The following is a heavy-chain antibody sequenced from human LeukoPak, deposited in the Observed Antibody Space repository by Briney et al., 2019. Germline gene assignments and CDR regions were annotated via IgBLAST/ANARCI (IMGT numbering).Heavy chain of an antibody. J-gene: IGHJ4*02. Sequence: PSETLSLTCSVSGSSFNSYYWSWIRQPAGKGLEWIGRIHTSGSAEYSPSLQSRVTISVDMSKKEFSLKLTSVTAADTAVYYCARDIIYLIDEDYGWGQGTLVTVSS. V-gene: IGHV4-4*07. CDR3: ARDIIYLIDEDYG. CDR2: IHTSGSA. CDR1: GSSFNSYY. D-gene: IGHD4-17*01.